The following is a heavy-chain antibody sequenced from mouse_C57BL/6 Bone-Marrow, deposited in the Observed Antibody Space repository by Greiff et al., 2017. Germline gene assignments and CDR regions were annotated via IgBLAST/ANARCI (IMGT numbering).Heavy chain of an antibody. CDR1: GYSFTGYY. D-gene: IGHD1-1*01. V-gene: IGHV1-42*01. Sequence: VQLKESGPELVKPGASVKISCKASGYSFTGYYMNWVKQSPEKSLEWIGEINPSTGGTTYNQKFKAKATLTVDKSSSTAYMQLKSLTSEDSAVYYCARRDYYGRRYYLHYWGQGTTPTVSA. CDR3: ARRDYYGRRYYLHY. J-gene: IGHJ2*01. CDR2: INPSTGGT.